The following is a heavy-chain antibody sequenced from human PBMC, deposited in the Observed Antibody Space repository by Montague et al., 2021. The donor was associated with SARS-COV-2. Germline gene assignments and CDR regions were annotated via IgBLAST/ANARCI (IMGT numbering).Heavy chain of an antibody. CDR2: TYFTSKWYS. V-gene: IGHV6-1*01. CDR1: GDSVSSTSVA. D-gene: IGHD2-2*01. CDR3: ARAYCSSTSCYPIDY. J-gene: IGHJ4*02. Sequence: CAISGDSVSSTSVAWNWIRQSPSRGPEWLGRTYFTSKWYSEYALSVKSRLIISPDTSKNQFSLRLMSVTPDDTAVYYCARAYCSSTSCYPIDYWSQGTLVTVSS.